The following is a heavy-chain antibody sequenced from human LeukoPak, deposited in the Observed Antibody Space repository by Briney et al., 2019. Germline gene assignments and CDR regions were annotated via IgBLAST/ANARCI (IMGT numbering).Heavy chain of an antibody. CDR1: GFTFSSYA. D-gene: IGHD6-6*01. J-gene: IGHJ4*02. CDR2: ISNSGGST. V-gene: IGHV3-23*01. Sequence: GGSLTLSCAASGFTFSSYAMSWVRQAPGKGLEWVSAISNSGGSTYYADSVKGRFTISRDNSKSTLSLQMNSLRAEDTAVYYCAKGRYSSSSVYYFDYWGQGTLVTVSS. CDR3: AKGRYSSSSVYYFDY.